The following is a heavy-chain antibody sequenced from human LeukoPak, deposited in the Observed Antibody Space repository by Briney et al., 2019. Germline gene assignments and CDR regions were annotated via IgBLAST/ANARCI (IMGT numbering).Heavy chain of an antibody. CDR1: GVSFSGYY. Sequence: SETLSLTCAVYGVSFSGYYWSWIRQPPGKGLEWIGEINHSGSTNYNPSLKSRVTISVDTSKNQFSLNLSSVTAADTAVYYCARVGKQWLVLRGWFDPWGQGTLVTVSS. D-gene: IGHD6-19*01. CDR2: INHSGST. V-gene: IGHV4-34*01. J-gene: IGHJ5*02. CDR3: ARVGKQWLVLRGWFDP.